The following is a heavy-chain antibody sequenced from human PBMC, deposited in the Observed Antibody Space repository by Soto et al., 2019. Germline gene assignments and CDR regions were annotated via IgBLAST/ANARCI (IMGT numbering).Heavy chain of an antibody. V-gene: IGHV1-69*01. D-gene: IGHD3-10*01. Sequence: QVQLVQSGADVKKPGSSVKVSCQASGVTFSSETLGWVRQAPGQGLEWVGGIIPLFGTASYAQKFQGRVTNTADESTSTVYMELSSLRSDYTAVYFCATELGENPASPFDAWGQGTLVTVSS. CDR1: GVTFSSET. CDR2: IIPLFGTA. J-gene: IGHJ4*02. CDR3: ATELGENPASPFDA.